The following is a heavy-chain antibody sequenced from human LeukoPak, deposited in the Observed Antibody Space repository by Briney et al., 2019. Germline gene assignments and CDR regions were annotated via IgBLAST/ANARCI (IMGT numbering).Heavy chain of an antibody. D-gene: IGHD1-26*01. V-gene: IGHV4-59*08. Sequence: SETLSLTCTVSGGSISSYYWSWIRQPPGKGLEWIGYIYYSGSTTYNPSLKSRVTISVDTSKNQFSLRLSSVTAADTAVYYCARYSGTHSRNFDCWGQGTLVTVSS. CDR1: GGSISSYY. CDR2: IYYSGST. CDR3: ARYSGTHSRNFDC. J-gene: IGHJ4*02.